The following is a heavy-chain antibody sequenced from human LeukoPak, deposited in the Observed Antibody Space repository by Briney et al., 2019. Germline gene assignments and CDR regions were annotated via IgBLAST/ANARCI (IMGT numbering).Heavy chain of an antibody. V-gene: IGHV3-48*04. Sequence: GGSLRLSCAASGLTFSSFSMNWVRQAPGKGLEWVSYISSSSDTIHYADSVKGRFTISRDNAKKSLYLEMNSLRAEDTAVYYCVRVRYSSSSHYMDVWGKGTTATVSS. CDR2: ISSSSDTI. J-gene: IGHJ6*03. CDR1: GLTFSSFS. D-gene: IGHD6-6*01. CDR3: VRVRYSSSSHYMDV.